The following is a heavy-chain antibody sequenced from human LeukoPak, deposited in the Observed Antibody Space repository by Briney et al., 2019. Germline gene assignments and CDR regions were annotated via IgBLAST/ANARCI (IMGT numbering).Heavy chain of an antibody. Sequence: GGSLRLSCAASGFTFTSYTMSWVRQAPGKGLEWVSSITTSSSYIYYADSVKGRFTISRDNAKNSVCLQMNSLRPEDTAIYYCARDISPPHTSSEDAFDFWGQGAMVTVSS. D-gene: IGHD6-13*01. V-gene: IGHV3-21*01. CDR1: GFTFTSYT. J-gene: IGHJ3*01. CDR2: ITTSSSYI. CDR3: ARDISPPHTSSEDAFDF.